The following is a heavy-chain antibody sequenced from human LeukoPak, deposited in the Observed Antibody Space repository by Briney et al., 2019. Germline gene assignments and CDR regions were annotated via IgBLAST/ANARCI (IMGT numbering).Heavy chain of an antibody. CDR3: ARDLSGSGWYGNYYYYMDV. CDR2: INPSGGST. Sequence: ASVKVSCKVSGYTLTELSMHWVRQAPGQGLEWMGIINPSGGSTSYAQKFQGRVTMTRDTSTSTVYMELSSLRSEDTAVYYCARDLSGSGWYGNYYYYMDVWGKGTTVTISS. CDR1: GYTLTELS. J-gene: IGHJ6*03. V-gene: IGHV1-46*01. D-gene: IGHD6-19*01.